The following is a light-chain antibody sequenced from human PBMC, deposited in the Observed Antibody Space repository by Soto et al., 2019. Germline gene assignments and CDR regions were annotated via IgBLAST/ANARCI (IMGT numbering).Light chain of an antibody. CDR3: SSYTMSTTVE. V-gene: IGLV2-14*01. Sequence: QSALTQPASVSGSPGQSITISCSGTNSDVGAHNLVSWYQHHPGKAPRLLISEVSNRPSGVSNRFSASKSGNTASLTISGLQAEDEADYYCSSYTMSTTVEFGGGTQLTVL. CDR1: NSDVGAHNL. J-gene: IGLJ2*01. CDR2: EVS.